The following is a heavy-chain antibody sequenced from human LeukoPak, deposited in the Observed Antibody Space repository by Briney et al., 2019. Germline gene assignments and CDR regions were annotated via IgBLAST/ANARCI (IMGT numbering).Heavy chain of an antibody. V-gene: IGHV3-21*01. CDR1: GFTFSRYS. CDR2: ISSGSTYI. Sequence: GGSLRLSCAASGFTFSRYSMEWVRQAPGKRLEWVSSISSGSTYIYYADSMKGRFTISRDNAKNSLYLQMNSLRAEDTAMYYCAGSDTIGYSPREWDYWSFELWGRGTLVTVSS. D-gene: IGHD3-22*01. CDR3: AGSDTIGYSPREWDYWSFEL. J-gene: IGHJ2*01.